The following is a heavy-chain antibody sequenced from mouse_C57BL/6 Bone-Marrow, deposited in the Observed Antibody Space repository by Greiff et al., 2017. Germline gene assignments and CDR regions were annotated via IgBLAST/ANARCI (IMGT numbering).Heavy chain of an antibody. CDR2: ISSGGSYT. CDR3: AGLFQFAY. Sequence: EVKLMESGGDLVKPGGSLKLSCAASGFTFSSYGMSWVRQTPDKGLEWVATISSGGSYTYYPDSVKGRCTISRDNAKNTMYLQLSSLMSDDTAMYYCAGLFQFAYWGQGTLVTVSA. CDR1: GFTFSSYG. V-gene: IGHV5-6*01. J-gene: IGHJ3*01.